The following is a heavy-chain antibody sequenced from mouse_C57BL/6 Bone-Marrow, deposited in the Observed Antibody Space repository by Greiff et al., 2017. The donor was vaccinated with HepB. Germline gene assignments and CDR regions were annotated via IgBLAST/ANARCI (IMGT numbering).Heavy chain of an antibody. J-gene: IGHJ1*03. V-gene: IGHV1-23*01. Sequence: VQLQQSGAELVRPGASGYTFTDYAMHCVKQTPVHGLEWIGAIDPETCGTDYNQKVKGKATLTADKSSSTAYMELRSLTSEDSAVHYCTSFTWGYFDVWGTGTTVTVSS. CDR3: TSFTWGYFDV. CDR2: IDPETCGT. D-gene: IGHD1-1*01. CDR1: GYTFTDYA.